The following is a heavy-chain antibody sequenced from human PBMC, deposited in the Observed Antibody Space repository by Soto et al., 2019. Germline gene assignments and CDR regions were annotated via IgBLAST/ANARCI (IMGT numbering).Heavy chain of an antibody. CDR2: ISAYNGNT. D-gene: IGHD3-10*01. Sequence: GASVKVSCKASGYTFTSYGISWVRQAPGQGLEWMGWISAYNGNTNYAQKLQGRVTMTTDTSTSTAYMELRSLRSDDTAVYYCASSTYYYGSGSYYFQYYFDYWGQGTLVTVSS. CDR1: GYTFTSYG. J-gene: IGHJ4*02. CDR3: ASSTYYYGSGSYYFQYYFDY. V-gene: IGHV1-18*01.